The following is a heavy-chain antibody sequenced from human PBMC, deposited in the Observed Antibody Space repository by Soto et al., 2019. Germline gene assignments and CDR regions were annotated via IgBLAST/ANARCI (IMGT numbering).Heavy chain of an antibody. CDR1: GYTLTELS. J-gene: IGHJ4*02. CDR3: ATVKYYDSSGYPLDY. V-gene: IGHV1-24*01. CDR2: FDPEDGET. Sequence: ASVKVSCKVSGYTLTELSMHWVRQAPGKGLEWMGGFDPEDGETIYAQKFQGRVTMTEDTSTDTAYMELNSLRSEDTAVYYCATVKYYDSSGYPLDYWGQGTLVTVSS. D-gene: IGHD3-22*01.